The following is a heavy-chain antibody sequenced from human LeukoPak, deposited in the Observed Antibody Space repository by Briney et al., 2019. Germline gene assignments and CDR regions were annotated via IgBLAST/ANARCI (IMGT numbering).Heavy chain of an antibody. J-gene: IGHJ4*02. D-gene: IGHD5-18*01. CDR3: ARSSGHSYGDFDY. CDR2: THHSGST. Sequence: SETLSLTCSVSGVSITSNYWSWIRQPPGKGLEWIGYTHHSGSTSYNPSLKSRITMSLDPSNNQFSLKLSSVTAADTAVYYCARSSGHSYGDFDYWGQGTLVTVSS. CDR1: GVSITSNY. V-gene: IGHV4-59*01.